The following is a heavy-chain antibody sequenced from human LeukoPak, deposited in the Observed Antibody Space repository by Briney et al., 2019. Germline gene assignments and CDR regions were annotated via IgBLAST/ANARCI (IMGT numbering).Heavy chain of an antibody. CDR2: MNPKSGDT. Sequence: ASVKVSCKASGYIFIDYEINLVRQATGQGLEWMGWMNPKSGDTGYEQKFKGRATITRDSSIRTVYMELSSLRSEDPALYYCARGRYMDVWGKGTTVTVSS. CDR3: ARGRYMDV. J-gene: IGHJ6*03. CDR1: GYIFIDYE. V-gene: IGHV1-8*03.